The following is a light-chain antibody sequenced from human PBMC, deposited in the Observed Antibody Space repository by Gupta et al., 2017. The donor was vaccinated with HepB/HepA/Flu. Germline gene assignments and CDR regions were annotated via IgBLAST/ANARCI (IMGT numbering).Light chain of an antibody. Sequence: LILFPGTLDLSPGERGPLPCRASQTISINFLLWYQQKPGQAPRLLFYATSRATDVPDRLSGSRSGTDFTLTIDRLEPEDVAVYYCQQYAASPYPFGQGTKVEIK. CDR2: ATS. CDR1: QTISINF. CDR3: QQYAASPYP. J-gene: IGKJ1*01. V-gene: IGKV3-20*01.